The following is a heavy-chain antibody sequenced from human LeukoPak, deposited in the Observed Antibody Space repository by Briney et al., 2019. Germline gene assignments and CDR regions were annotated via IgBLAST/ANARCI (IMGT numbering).Heavy chain of an antibody. V-gene: IGHV3-48*01. CDR2: SRSSSTI. CDR1: GFTFTTYS. D-gene: IGHD4-17*01. CDR3: ARERYGDYVYDY. J-gene: IGHJ4*02. Sequence: GGSLRLSCAASGFTFTTYSMNWVRQAPGKGLEWVSYSRSSSTINYADSVKGRFTISRDNAKNSLYLQMNGLRAEDTAVYYCARERYGDYVYDYWGQGTLVTVSS.